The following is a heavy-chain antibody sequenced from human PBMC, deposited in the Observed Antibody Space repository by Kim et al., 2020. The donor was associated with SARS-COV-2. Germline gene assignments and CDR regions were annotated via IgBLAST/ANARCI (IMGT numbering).Heavy chain of an antibody. D-gene: IGHD3-10*01. V-gene: IGHV3-11*01. CDR2: ISSSGSTI. CDR1: GFTFSDYY. J-gene: IGHJ4*02. Sequence: GGSLRLSCAASGFTFSDYYMSWIRQAPGKGLEWVSYISSSGSTIYYADSVKGRFTISRDNAKNSLYLQMNSLRAEDTAVYYCARDRDMTTYYYGSGSYNYWGQGTLVTVSS. CDR3: ARDRDMTTYYYGSGSYNY.